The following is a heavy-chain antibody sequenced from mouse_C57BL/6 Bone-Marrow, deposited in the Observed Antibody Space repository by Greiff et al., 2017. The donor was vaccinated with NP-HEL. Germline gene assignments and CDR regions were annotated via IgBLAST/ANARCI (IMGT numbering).Heavy chain of an antibody. J-gene: IGHJ2*01. D-gene: IGHD1-1*01. Sequence: VKLQESGPELVKPGASVKISCKASGYAFSSSWMNWVKQRPGKGLEWIGRIYPGDGDTNYNGKFKGKATLTADKSSSTAYMQLSSLTSEDSAVYFCARKNYGNERDYWGQGTTLTVSS. V-gene: IGHV1-82*01. CDR2: IYPGDGDT. CDR3: ARKNYGNERDY. CDR1: GYAFSSSW.